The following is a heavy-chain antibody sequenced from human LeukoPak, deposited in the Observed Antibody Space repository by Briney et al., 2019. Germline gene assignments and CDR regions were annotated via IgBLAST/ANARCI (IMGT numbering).Heavy chain of an antibody. Sequence: SETLSLTCTVSGGSISSYYWSWIRQPPGKGLEWIGYIYYSGSTNYNPSLKSPVTISVDTSKNQFSLKLSSVTAADTAVYYCARMGIAVAGNWFDPWGQGTLVTVSS. V-gene: IGHV4-59*01. D-gene: IGHD6-19*01. CDR2: IYYSGST. CDR1: GGSISSYY. CDR3: ARMGIAVAGNWFDP. J-gene: IGHJ5*02.